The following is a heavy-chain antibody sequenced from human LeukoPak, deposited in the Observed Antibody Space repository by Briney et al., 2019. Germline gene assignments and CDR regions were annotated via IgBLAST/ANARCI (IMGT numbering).Heavy chain of an antibody. J-gene: IGHJ6*03. V-gene: IGHV3-21*01. CDR2: ISSSSSYI. Sequence: GGSLRLSCAASGFTFSSYSMNWVRQAPGKGLEWVSSISSSSSYIYYADSVKGRFTISRDNAKNSLHLQMNSLRAEDTAVYDCAIGGSSGHYLNTYMDVWGKGTTVTVSS. CDR3: AIGGSSGHYLNTYMDV. CDR1: GFTFSSYS. D-gene: IGHD3-22*01.